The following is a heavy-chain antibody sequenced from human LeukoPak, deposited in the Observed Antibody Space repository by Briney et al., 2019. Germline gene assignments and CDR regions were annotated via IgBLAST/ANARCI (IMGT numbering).Heavy chain of an antibody. CDR3: ARASPYYYDSSGYYLFDY. V-gene: IGHV4-59*01. D-gene: IGHD3-22*01. CDR1: GGSISSYY. CDR2: IYYSGST. Sequence: SETLSLTCTVSGGSISSYYWSWIRQPPGRGLGWIGYIYYSGSTNYNPSLKSRVTISVDTSKNQFSLKLSSVTAADTAVYYCARASPYYYDSSGYYLFDYWGQGTLVTVSS. J-gene: IGHJ4*02.